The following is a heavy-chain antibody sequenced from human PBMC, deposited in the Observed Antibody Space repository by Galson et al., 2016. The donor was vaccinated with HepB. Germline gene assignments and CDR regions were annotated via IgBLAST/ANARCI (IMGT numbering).Heavy chain of an antibody. Sequence: SETLSLTCTVSGGSISGHYWSWIRQPPGKGLEWIGFISLRGGGSTSYNPSLKSRVTISGDTSKNQISLRLRPVIAADTAVYYCASHDYWNDNHDSFDIWGQGTRVTVSS. D-gene: IGHD3/OR15-3a*01. CDR2: ISLRGGGST. V-gene: IGHV4-59*11. CDR1: GGSISGHY. CDR3: ASHDYWNDNHDSFDI. J-gene: IGHJ3*02.